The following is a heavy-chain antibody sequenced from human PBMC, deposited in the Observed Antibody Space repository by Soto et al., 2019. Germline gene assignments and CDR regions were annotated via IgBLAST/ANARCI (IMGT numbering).Heavy chain of an antibody. V-gene: IGHV3-21*01. CDR1: GFTFRTYT. Sequence: GGSLRLSCISSGFTFRTYTMNWVRQAPGKGLEWVSGIRGFSPYTFYAESVKGRFTISRDNAKNSLDLQMDSLRAEDTAVYYCARDRGYDAHDYYYNAMDVWGQG. D-gene: IGHD3-10*01. CDR2: IRGFSPYT. J-gene: IGHJ6*02. CDR3: ARDRGYDAHDYYYNAMDV.